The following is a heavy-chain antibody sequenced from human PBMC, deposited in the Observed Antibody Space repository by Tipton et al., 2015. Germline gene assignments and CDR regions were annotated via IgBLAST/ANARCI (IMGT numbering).Heavy chain of an antibody. CDR3: ARGGDNYDSSGEFDY. CDR2: ISSSTSYI. V-gene: IGHV3-21*01. Sequence: SLRLSCAASGFTFTNYDMNWIRQAPGKGLEWVSSISSSTSYIYYADSVKGRFTISRDNAKNSLYLQMNSLRAEDTAVYYCARGGDNYDSSGEFDYWGQGTLVTVSS. D-gene: IGHD3-22*01. J-gene: IGHJ4*02. CDR1: GFTFTNYD.